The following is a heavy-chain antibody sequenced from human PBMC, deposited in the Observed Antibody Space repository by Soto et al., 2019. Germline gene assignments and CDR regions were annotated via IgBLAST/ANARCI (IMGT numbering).Heavy chain of an antibody. CDR1: GYTFTSYG. J-gene: IGHJ4*02. V-gene: IGHV1-18*01. CDR2: ISAYNGNK. Sequence: ASVKVSCKASGYTFTSYGISWVRQAPGQGLEWMGWISAYNGNKKYAQKLQGRVTMTTDTSTSTAYMELRSLRSDDTAVYYSARDLGQQLFDYWGQGTLVTVSS. D-gene: IGHD6-13*01. CDR3: ARDLGQQLFDY.